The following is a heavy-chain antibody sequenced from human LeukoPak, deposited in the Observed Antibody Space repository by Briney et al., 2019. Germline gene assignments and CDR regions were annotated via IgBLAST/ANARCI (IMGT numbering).Heavy chain of an antibody. CDR2: ISSSSSYI. V-gene: IGHV3-21*01. Sequence: GGSLRLSCAASGFTFSSYSMNWVRQAPGKGLEWVSSISSSSSYIYYADSVKGRFTISRDNAKNSLYLQMNSLRAEDTAVYYCAKSRDYDSSGYYEGDAFDIWGQGTMVTVSS. CDR1: GFTFSSYS. J-gene: IGHJ3*02. CDR3: AKSRDYDSSGYYEGDAFDI. D-gene: IGHD3-22*01.